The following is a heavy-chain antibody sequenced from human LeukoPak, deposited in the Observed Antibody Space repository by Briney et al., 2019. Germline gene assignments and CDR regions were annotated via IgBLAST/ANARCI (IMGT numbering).Heavy chain of an antibody. J-gene: IGHJ5*02. Sequence: PSQTLSLTCTVSGGSISSGDYYWSWLRQPPGKGLEWIGYIYYSGSTYYNPSLKSRVTISVDTSKNQFSLKLSSVTAADTAVYYCARGYTAMVTNWFDPWGQGTLVTVSS. D-gene: IGHD5-18*01. CDR3: ARGYTAMVTNWFDP. V-gene: IGHV4-30-4*08. CDR2: IYYSGST. CDR1: GGSISSGDYY.